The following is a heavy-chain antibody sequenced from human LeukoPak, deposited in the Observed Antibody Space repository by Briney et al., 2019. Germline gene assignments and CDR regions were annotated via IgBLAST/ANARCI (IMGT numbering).Heavy chain of an antibody. CDR1: GFTFTDSW. J-gene: IGHJ4*02. CDR3: ARDTDGSLDY. V-gene: IGHV3-7*01. Sequence: GGSLRLSCAASGFTFTDSWMAWVRQAPGKGLEWVANIKQDGSTKHYVGSLKGRFTISRDNPKNSLYLQMNSLRADDTAVYYCARDTDGSLDYWGQGILVTVAS. CDR2: IKQDGSTK. D-gene: IGHD1-26*01.